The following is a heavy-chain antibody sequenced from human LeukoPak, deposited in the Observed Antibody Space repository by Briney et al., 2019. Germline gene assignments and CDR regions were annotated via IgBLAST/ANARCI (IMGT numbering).Heavy chain of an antibody. J-gene: IGHJ6*03. D-gene: IGHD4-17*01. Sequence: GGSLRLSCAASGFIFSSYGMHWVRQAPGKGLEWVAFKRYDGGNKYYADSVKGRFTISRDNSKNTLYLQMNSLRAEDTAVYYCHGDYADFYYYYVDVWGKGTTVTVSS. CDR2: KRYDGGNK. V-gene: IGHV3-30*02. CDR1: GFIFSSYG. CDR3: HGDYADFYYYYVDV.